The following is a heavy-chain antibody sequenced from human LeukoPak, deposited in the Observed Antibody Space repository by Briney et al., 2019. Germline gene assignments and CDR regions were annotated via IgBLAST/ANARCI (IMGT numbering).Heavy chain of an antibody. Sequence: GGSLRLSCAASGFTFSEYYMSWIRQAPGEGLEWVSYISSSGSTIYYADSVKGRFTISRDNAKNSLYLQMNSLRAEDTAVYYCAGGDYGDYMVFDYWGQGTLVTVSS. J-gene: IGHJ4*02. CDR1: GFTFSEYY. D-gene: IGHD4-17*01. CDR2: ISSSGSTI. CDR3: AGGDYGDYMVFDY. V-gene: IGHV3-11*01.